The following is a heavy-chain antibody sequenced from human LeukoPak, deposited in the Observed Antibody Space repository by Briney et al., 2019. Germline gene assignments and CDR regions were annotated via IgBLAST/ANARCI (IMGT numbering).Heavy chain of an antibody. J-gene: IGHJ4*02. V-gene: IGHV3-30*03. D-gene: IGHD1-26*01. Sequence: GGSLRLSCVASGFSFSTYGLHWVRQAPGKGLEWVAVISYNGDNKHYAESVKGRFTISRDNSKNTLYLQMNSLRAEDTAVYYCARVEPYYFDYWGQGTLVTVSS. CDR3: ARVEPYYFDY. CDR2: ISYNGDNK. CDR1: GFSFSTYG.